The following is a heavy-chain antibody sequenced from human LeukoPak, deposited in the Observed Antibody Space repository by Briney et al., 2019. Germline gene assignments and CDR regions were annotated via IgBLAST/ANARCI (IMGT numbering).Heavy chain of an antibody. CDR3: AKARGYCSSTSCFRPFDY. CDR1: AFTFSYYG. D-gene: IGHD2-2*01. CDR2: IRYDGSNK. J-gene: IGHJ4*02. V-gene: IGHV3-30*02. Sequence: GGSLRLSCAASAFTFSYYGMHWVRQAPGRGLEWVAFIRYDGSNKYYADPVKGRFTIPRDNTKNTLYLQMNSLRAEDTAVYYCAKARGYCSSTSCFRPFDYWGQGTPVTVSS.